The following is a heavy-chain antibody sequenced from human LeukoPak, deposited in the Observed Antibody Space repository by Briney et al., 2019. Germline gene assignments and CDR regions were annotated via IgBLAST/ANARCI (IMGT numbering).Heavy chain of an antibody. CDR3: AREWGYCSGGSCYSWFDP. V-gene: IGHV4-34*01. CDR1: GGSFSGYY. CDR2: INHSGST. D-gene: IGHD2-15*01. J-gene: IGHJ5*02. Sequence: SGTLSLTCAVYGGSFSGYYWSWIRQPPGKGLEWIGEINHSGSTNYNPSLKRRVTISVETSKNQFSLKLSSLTAADTAVYYCAREWGYCSGGSCYSWFDPWGQGTLVTVSS.